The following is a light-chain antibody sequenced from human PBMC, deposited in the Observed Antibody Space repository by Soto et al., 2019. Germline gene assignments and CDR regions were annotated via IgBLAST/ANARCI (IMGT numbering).Light chain of an antibody. J-gene: IGLJ1*01. Sequence: QAVVTQEPSLTVSPGGTVTLTCGSSTGAVTNGHYPYWFQQKPGQAPRTLIYDTTNRPSWTPARFSGSLLGGKAALTLSGAQPEDEDEYYCLLYYNGPYVFGTGTKVTVL. CDR2: DTT. CDR3: LLYYNGPYV. V-gene: IGLV7-46*01. CDR1: TGAVTNGHY.